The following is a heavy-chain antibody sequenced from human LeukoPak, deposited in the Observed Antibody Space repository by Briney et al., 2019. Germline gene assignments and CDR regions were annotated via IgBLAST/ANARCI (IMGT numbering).Heavy chain of an antibody. CDR1: GGSISSYY. J-gene: IGHJ4*02. V-gene: IGHV4-59*08. D-gene: IGHD3-9*01. CDR2: IYYSGST. CDR3: ARQYFDWLDSYYFDY. Sequence: SEALSLTCTVSGGSISSYYWSWIRQPPGKGLEWIGYIYYSGSTNYNPPLKSRVTISVDTSKNQFSLKLSSVTAADTAVYYCARQYFDWLDSYYFDYWGQGTLVTVSS.